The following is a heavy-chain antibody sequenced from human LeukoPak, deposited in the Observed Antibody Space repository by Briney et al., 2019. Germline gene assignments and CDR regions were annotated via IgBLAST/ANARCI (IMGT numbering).Heavy chain of an antibody. V-gene: IGHV4-30-2*01. CDR1: GGSISSGGYS. J-gene: IGHJ5*02. CDR2: IYHSGST. CDR3: ARIRSGYSSRVDWFDP. D-gene: IGHD6-13*01. Sequence: SETLSLTCAVSGGSISSGGYSWSWIRQPPGKGLEWIGYIYHSGSTYYNPSLKSRGTISVDRSKNQFSLKLSSVTAADTAVYYCARIRSGYSSRVDWFDPWGQGTLVTVSS.